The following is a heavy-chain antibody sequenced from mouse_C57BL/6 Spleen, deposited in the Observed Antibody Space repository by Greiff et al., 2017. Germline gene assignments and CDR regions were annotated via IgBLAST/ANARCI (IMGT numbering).Heavy chain of an antibody. V-gene: IGHV14-2*01. D-gene: IGHD2-4*01. CDR1: GFNIKDYY. J-gene: IGHJ1*03. CDR2: IDPEDGET. CDR3: ASSYDYDSWYFDV. Sequence: EVKLMESGAELVKPGASVKLSCTASGFNIKDYYMHWVKQRTEQGLEWIGRIDPEDGETKYAPKFQGKATITADTSSNTAYLQLSSLTSEDTAVYYCASSYDYDSWYFDVWGTGTTVTVSS.